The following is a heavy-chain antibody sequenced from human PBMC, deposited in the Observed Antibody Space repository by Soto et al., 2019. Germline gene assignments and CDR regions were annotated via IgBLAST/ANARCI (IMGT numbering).Heavy chain of an antibody. J-gene: IGHJ6*02. CDR1: GFTFSSYW. Sequence: EVQLVESGGGFVQPGGSLRLSCAASGFTFSSYWMHWVRQAPGKGLVWVSRITGDESTTIYADSVRGRFTISRDNAKNTLYLQMNSLRAEDTAVYYCVREYRHYYPMDVWGQGTTVTVSS. D-gene: IGHD3-16*02. V-gene: IGHV3-74*01. CDR2: ITGDESTT. CDR3: VREYRHYYPMDV.